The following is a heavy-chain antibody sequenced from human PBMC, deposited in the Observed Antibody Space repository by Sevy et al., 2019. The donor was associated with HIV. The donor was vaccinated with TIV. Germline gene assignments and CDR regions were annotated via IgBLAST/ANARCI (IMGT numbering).Heavy chain of an antibody. J-gene: IGHJ4*02. Sequence: GGSLRLSCAASGFTFSSYAMHWVRQAPGKGLEWVAVISYDGSNKYYADSMKGRFTISRDNSKNTLYLQMNSLRAEDTAVYYCARAGVGVGAFDYWGQGTLVTVSS. CDR3: ARAGVGVGAFDY. CDR1: GFTFSSYA. CDR2: ISYDGSNK. V-gene: IGHV3-30-3*01. D-gene: IGHD1-26*01.